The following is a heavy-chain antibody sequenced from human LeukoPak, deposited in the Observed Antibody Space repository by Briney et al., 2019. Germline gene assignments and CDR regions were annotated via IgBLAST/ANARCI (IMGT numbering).Heavy chain of an antibody. D-gene: IGHD5-18*01. CDR2: ISVYNGNT. CDR3: AREGYSYGYAFDY. Sequence: ASVKVSCKASGYTFTSYGISWVRRAPGQGLEWMGWISVYNGNTNYALKLQGRVTMTTDPSTSTAYMELRSLRSDDTAVYYCAREGYSYGYAFDYWGQGTLVTVSS. CDR1: GYTFTSYG. J-gene: IGHJ4*02. V-gene: IGHV1-18*01.